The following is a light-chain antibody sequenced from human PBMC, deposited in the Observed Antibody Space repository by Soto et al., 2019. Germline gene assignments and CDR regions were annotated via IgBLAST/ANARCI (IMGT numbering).Light chain of an antibody. Sequence: EIVLTQSPGFLSLSPGERATLSCRASQSVDSSFFAWYQQKPGQAPRLLIYGASKRATGIPDRFSGSGSGTDFRLTISRPEPGDFAVYYCQQYVSSVTFGQGTKVEIK. CDR2: GAS. V-gene: IGKV3-20*01. CDR3: QQYVSSVT. J-gene: IGKJ1*01. CDR1: QSVDSSF.